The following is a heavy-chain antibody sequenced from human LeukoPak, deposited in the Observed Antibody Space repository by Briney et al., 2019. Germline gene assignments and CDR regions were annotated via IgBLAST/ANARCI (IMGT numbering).Heavy chain of an antibody. CDR2: INHSGST. Sequence: SETLSLTCAVYGGSFSGYYWSWIRQPPGKGLEWIGEINHSGSTNYNPSLKSRVTISVDTSKNQFSLKLSSVTAADTAVYYCARGRRSRYYYDSSGYYYFDYWGQGTLAAVSS. CDR3: ARGRRSRYYYDSSGYYYFDY. J-gene: IGHJ4*02. V-gene: IGHV4-34*01. CDR1: GGSFSGYY. D-gene: IGHD3-22*01.